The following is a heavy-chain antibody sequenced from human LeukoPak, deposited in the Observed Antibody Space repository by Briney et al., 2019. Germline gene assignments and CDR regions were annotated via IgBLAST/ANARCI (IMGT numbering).Heavy chain of an antibody. Sequence: SETLSPTCAVYGGSFSGYYWSWIRQPPGKGLEWIGGINHSGSTNYNPSLKSRVTISVDTSKNQFSLKLSSVTAADTAVYYCARVLGDILTGYYRGFDYWGQGTLVTVSS. CDR2: INHSGST. D-gene: IGHD3-9*01. CDR3: ARVLGDILTGYYRGFDY. CDR1: GGSFSGYY. J-gene: IGHJ4*02. V-gene: IGHV4-34*01.